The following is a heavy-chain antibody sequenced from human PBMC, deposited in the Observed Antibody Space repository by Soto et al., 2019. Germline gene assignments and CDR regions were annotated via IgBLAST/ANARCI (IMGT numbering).Heavy chain of an antibody. CDR2: ISAYNGNT. Sequence: ASVKFSCKASGYTFTSYGISWVRQAPGQVLECMVWISAYNGNTNYXXKLQGRVXXTTDTSTSTAXMELRXLRSDDTAVYYCARERGYGDYDSGYCGQGTLVTVS. J-gene: IGHJ4*02. D-gene: IGHD4-17*01. V-gene: IGHV1-18*01. CDR3: ARERGYGDYDSGY. CDR1: GYTFTSYG.